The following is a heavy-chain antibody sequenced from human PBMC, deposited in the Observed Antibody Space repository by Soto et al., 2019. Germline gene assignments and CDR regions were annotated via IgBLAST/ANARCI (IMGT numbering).Heavy chain of an antibody. CDR1: GFTFDDYA. Sequence: EVQLVESGGGLVQPGRSLRLSCAASGFTFDDYAMHWVRQAPGKGLEWVSGISWNSGSIGYADSVKGRFTISRDNAKNSLYLQMNSLRAEDTALYYCAKDLSSSAYYYYYYGMDVWGQGTTVTVSS. CDR3: AKDLSSSAYYYYYYGMDV. D-gene: IGHD6-6*01. J-gene: IGHJ6*02. V-gene: IGHV3-9*01. CDR2: ISWNSGSI.